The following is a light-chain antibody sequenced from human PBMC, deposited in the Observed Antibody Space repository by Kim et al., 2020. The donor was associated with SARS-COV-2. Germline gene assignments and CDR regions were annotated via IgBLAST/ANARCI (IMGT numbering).Light chain of an antibody. V-gene: IGKV3D-15*01. CDR1: QSVSSN. CDR3: QQYNNWPPLT. CDR2: GAS. Sequence: CPGERATPSCRASQSVSSNLAWYQQKPGQAPRLLIYGASTRATGIPARFSGSGSGTEFTLTISSLQSEDFAVYYCQQYNNWPPLTFGGGTKVDIK. J-gene: IGKJ4*01.